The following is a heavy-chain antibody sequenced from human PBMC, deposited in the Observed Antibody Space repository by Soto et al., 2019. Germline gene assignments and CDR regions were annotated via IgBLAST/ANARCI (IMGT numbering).Heavy chain of an antibody. CDR3: ARGIVYASGRGDDYFYYGMDV. CDR2: INWNGGRT. J-gene: IGHJ6*02. CDR1: GFTFEDYG. D-gene: IGHD3-10*01. V-gene: IGHV3-20*01. Sequence: GGSLRLSCAASGFTFEDYGMNWVRHVPGKGLEWISSINWNGGRTLYADSVKGRFTISRDNAKNSLYLQMVSLRAEDTALYHCARGIVYASGRGDDYFYYGMDVWGQGTTVTVSS.